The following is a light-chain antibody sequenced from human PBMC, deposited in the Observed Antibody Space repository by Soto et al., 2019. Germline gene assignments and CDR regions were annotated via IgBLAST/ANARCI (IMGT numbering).Light chain of an antibody. V-gene: IGKV3-20*01. CDR1: QSVSGMY. Sequence: EVVLTQSPGTLSLSPGESATLSCRASQSVSGMYLAWYQQKPGQAPRLLIYGTSNRATGIPDRFSGSGSGKDSPPTIRRLEPEDSAMYFCQQYDTPPFTFGPGTK. CDR3: QQYDTPPFT. CDR2: GTS. J-gene: IGKJ3*01.